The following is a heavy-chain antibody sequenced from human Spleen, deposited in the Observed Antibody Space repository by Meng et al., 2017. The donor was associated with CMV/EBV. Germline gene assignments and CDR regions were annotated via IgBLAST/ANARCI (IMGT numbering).Heavy chain of an antibody. CDR2: INPDNGDT. V-gene: IGHV1-2*06. J-gene: IGHJ4*02. Sequence: QVQLVQSGDEVKKPGASLKVCCEASGYAFSGYYIHWIRQAPGQGLEWMGRINPDNGDTKESQQFQGRVTMTRDTSIRTAYMELTRLKSGDTAVYYCARSGGTYGYSFDTWGQGTLVTVSS. D-gene: IGHD5-18*01. CDR1: GYAFSGYY. CDR3: ARSGGTYGYSFDT.